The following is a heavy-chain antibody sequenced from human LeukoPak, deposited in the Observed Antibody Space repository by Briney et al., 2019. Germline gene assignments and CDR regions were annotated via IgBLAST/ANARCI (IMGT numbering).Heavy chain of an antibody. V-gene: IGHV4-4*02. Sequence: SGTLSLTCAVSGGSISSSNWWSWVRQPPGKGLEWIGEIYHSGSTNYNPSLKSRVTISVDKSKNQFSLKLSSVTAADTAVYYCARGITMVRGVIKKSYYFDYWGQGTLVTVSS. J-gene: IGHJ4*02. CDR3: ARGITMVRGVIKKSYYFDY. CDR1: GGSISSSNW. CDR2: IYHSGST. D-gene: IGHD3-10*01.